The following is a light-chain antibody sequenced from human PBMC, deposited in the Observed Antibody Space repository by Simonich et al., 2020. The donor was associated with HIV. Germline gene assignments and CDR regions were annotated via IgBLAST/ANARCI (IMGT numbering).Light chain of an antibody. CDR3: QQYYSTLSYT. V-gene: IGKV4-1*01. J-gene: IGKJ2*01. Sequence: DIVMTQSPDSLAVSLGERATINCRSSQSVLYSSDNKNYLAWYQQKPGQPPKLLIYWASTREFGVPDRFSGSGSGTDFTLTINSLQAEDVAVYYCQQYYSTLSYTFGQGTKLEIK. CDR1: QSVLYSSDNKNY. CDR2: WAS.